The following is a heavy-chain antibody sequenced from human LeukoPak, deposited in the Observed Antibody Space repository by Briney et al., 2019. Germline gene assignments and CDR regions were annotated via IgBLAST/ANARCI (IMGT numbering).Heavy chain of an antibody. D-gene: IGHD3-9*01. CDR2: TYYRSKWYN. J-gene: IGHJ4*02. Sequence: SQTLSLTRAISGDSVSSNNGAWNWIRQSPSRGLEWLGRTYYRSKWYNDYPQSLISRITISPVTSKNQFSLQLYSVTPEDTAVYYCARDVGTTGWHTFDYWGQGTLVTVSS. V-gene: IGHV6-1*01. CDR3: ARDVGTTGWHTFDY. CDR1: GDSVSSNNGA.